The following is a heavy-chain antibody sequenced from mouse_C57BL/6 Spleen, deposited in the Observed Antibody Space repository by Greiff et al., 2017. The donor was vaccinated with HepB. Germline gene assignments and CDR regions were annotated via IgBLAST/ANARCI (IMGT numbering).Heavy chain of an antibody. Sequence: QQSCKASGYTFPSYWMQWVKQRPGQGLEWIGEIDPSDSYTNYNQKFKGKATLTVDTSSSTAYMQLSSLTSEDSAVYYCARGVYSSGFAYWGQGTLVTVSA. CDR3: ARGVYSSGFAY. V-gene: IGHV1-50*01. J-gene: IGHJ3*01. CDR2: IDPSDSYT. D-gene: IGHD2-1*01. CDR1: GYTFPSYW.